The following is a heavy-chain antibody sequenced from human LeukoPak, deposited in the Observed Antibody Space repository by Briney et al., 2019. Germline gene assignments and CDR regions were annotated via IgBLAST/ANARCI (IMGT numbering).Heavy chain of an antibody. J-gene: IGHJ4*02. Sequence: PGGSLRLSCAASGFTFSSYSMNWVRQAPGKGLEWIGSIYYSGSTYYNPSLKSRVTISVDTSKNQFSLKLSSVTAADTAVYYCARGSPREYYYDSSGIDYWGQGTLVTVSS. CDR3: ARGSPREYYYDSSGIDY. CDR1: GFTFSSYS. D-gene: IGHD3-22*01. CDR2: IYYSGST. V-gene: IGHV4-39*07.